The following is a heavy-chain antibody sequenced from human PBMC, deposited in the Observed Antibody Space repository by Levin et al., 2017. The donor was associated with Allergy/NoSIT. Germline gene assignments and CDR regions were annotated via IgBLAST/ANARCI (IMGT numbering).Heavy chain of an antibody. J-gene: IGHJ4*02. CDR2: FSGSGGTT. Sequence: GGSLRLSCVASGFTFSSYAMSWVRQAPGKGLEWLSIFSGSGGTTSYADSVKGRFTISRDNSKNTLFLQMNSLRAEDTAVYYCAKKGGTGTNDYFDYWGQGTLVTVSS. D-gene: IGHD1-14*01. V-gene: IGHV3-23*01. CDR1: GFTFSSYA. CDR3: AKKGGTGTNDYFDY.